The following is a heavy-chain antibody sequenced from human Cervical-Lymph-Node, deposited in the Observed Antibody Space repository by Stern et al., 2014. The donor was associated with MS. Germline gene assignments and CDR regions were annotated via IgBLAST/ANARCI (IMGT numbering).Heavy chain of an antibody. V-gene: IGHV4-59*01. CDR1: GGSLTSYY. J-gene: IGHJ5*02. Sequence: QVQLQESGPGLVKPSETLSLICTVSGGSLTSYYRSWIRQPPGKGLEWIGYGYYSGSTNYNPSLKSRVTISVDTSKNQFSLKLTSVTAADTAMYYCARLRVITASFDPWGQGTLVTVSS. CDR3: ARLRVITASFDP. D-gene: IGHD4-11*01. CDR2: GYYSGST.